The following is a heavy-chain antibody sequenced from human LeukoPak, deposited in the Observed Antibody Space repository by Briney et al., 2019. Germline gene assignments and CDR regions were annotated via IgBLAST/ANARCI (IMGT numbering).Heavy chain of an antibody. D-gene: IGHD1-26*01. CDR3: ARMGSYHHPSYFDY. CDR2: ISSSSSYI. CDR1: GFTLNSYS. Sequence: GGSLTLSCAPSGFTLNSYSMNWVRRAPGKGLEWVSSISSSSSYIYYADSVKGRFTISRDNAKNSLYLQMNSLRAEDTAVYYCARMGSYHHPSYFDYWGQGTLVTVSS. J-gene: IGHJ4*02. V-gene: IGHV3-21*01.